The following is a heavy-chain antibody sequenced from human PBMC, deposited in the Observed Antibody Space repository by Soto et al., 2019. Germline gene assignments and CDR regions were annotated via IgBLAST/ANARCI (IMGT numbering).Heavy chain of an antibody. V-gene: IGHV3-23*01. J-gene: IGHJ6*02. CDR3: AKDANRGSHWYYYGMDV. CDR1: GFTFSDYA. CDR2: ISGSGRST. D-gene: IGHD1-26*01. Sequence: PGGSLRLSCAASGFTFSDYALSWVRQAPGKGLEWVSTISGSGRSTYYADSVKGRFTISRDNSKNTLYLQMHSLRAEDTAVYKCAKDANRGSHWYYYGMDVWGQGTTVTVSS.